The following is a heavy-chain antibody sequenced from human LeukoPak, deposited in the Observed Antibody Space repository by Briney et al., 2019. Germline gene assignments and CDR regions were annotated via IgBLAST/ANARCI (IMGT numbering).Heavy chain of an antibody. J-gene: IGHJ4*02. Sequence: SGTLSLTCTVSGGSISSSSYYWGWIRQPPGKGLEWIGSIYYSGSTYYNPSLKSRVTISVDTSKNQFSLKLSSVTAADTAVYYCARVGMGSSSWYVDYWGQGTLVTVSS. CDR1: GGSISSSSYY. V-gene: IGHV4-39*01. D-gene: IGHD6-13*01. CDR3: ARVGMGSSSWYVDY. CDR2: IYYSGST.